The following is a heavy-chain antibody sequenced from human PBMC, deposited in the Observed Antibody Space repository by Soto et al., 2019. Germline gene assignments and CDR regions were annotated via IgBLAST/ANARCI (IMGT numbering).Heavy chain of an antibody. Sequence: GGSLRLSCAASGFPFSSYDMHWVRQATGKGLEWVSAIGTAGDTYYPGSVKGRFTISRENAKNSLYLQMNSLRAGDTAVYYCARGPYGSGSPIAPYYFDYWGQGTLVTVSS. CDR1: GFPFSSYD. CDR2: IGTAGDT. CDR3: ARGPYGSGSPIAPYYFDY. J-gene: IGHJ4*02. V-gene: IGHV3-13*01. D-gene: IGHD3-10*01.